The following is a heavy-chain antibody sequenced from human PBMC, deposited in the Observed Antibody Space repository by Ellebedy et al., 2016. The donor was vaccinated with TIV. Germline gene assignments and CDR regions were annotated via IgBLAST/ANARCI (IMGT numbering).Heavy chain of an antibody. Sequence: GESLKTSXAASGFTFSRYDMHWVRQSTRKGLEWVASIDNASDTYYPGSVKGRFTISRENIKNSLYLQMNSLRVEDTAVYYCTRFEIISGGGYGMDVWGQGTTVTVSS. D-gene: IGHD3-16*01. J-gene: IGHJ6*02. V-gene: IGHV3-13*01. CDR2: IDNASDT. CDR3: TRFEIISGGGYGMDV. CDR1: GFTFSRYD.